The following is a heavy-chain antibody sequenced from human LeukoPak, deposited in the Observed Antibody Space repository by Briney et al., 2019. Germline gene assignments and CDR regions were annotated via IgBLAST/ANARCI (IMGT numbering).Heavy chain of an antibody. Sequence: PGGSLRLSCAASGFTFSNYWMNWVRQAPGKGLEWVAKISQDGSETYYVDSVKGRFTISRDNARNSLYLQMNSLRAEDTAVYYCARDDYYGSGILDFWGQGTLVTVSS. CDR3: ARDDYYGSGILDF. D-gene: IGHD3-10*01. CDR2: ISQDGSET. CDR1: GFTFSNYW. J-gene: IGHJ4*02. V-gene: IGHV3-7*01.